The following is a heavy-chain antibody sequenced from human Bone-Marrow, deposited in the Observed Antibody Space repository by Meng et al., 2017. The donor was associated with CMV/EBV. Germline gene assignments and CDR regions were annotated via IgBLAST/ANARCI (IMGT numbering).Heavy chain of an antibody. CDR1: GFTFGDYA. CDR2: IRSKAYGGTT. CDR3: TAPLPGEFDY. V-gene: IGHV3-49*04. Sequence: GESLKISCTASGFTFGDYAMSWVRQAPGKGLEWVGFIRSKAYGGTTEYAASVKGRFTISGDDSKSIAYLQMNSLKTEDTAVYYCTAPLPGEFDYWGQGTLVTVSS. J-gene: IGHJ4*02. D-gene: IGHD4-17*01.